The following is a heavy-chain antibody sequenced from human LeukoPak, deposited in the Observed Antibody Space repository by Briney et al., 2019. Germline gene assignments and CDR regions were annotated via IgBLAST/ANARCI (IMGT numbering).Heavy chain of an antibody. CDR1: GGSISSGGYY. CDR3: ARAAYYYDSSGYYQNFDY. D-gene: IGHD3-22*01. J-gene: IGHJ4*02. CDR2: IYYSGST. V-gene: IGHV4-31*03. Sequence: SETLSLTCTVSGGSISSGGYYWSWIRQHPGNGLEWIGYIYYSGSTYYNPSLKSRVTISVDTSKNQFSLKLSSVTAADTAMYYCARAAYYYDSSGYYQNFDYWGQGTLVTVSS.